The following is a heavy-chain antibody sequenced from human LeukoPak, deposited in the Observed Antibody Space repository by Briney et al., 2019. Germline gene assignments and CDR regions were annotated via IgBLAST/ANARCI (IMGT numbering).Heavy chain of an antibody. CDR1: GASFSGYH. Sequence: PSETLSPTCAVYGASFSGYHWSSIRQPAGKGLEWLGRIYTSGNTTYNPSLKSQATISVDPSKNQFSLKLRSVTAADTAVYYCASIDTAVVRTDSWGQGTLVTVSS. CDR3: ASIDTAVVRTDS. J-gene: IGHJ4*02. D-gene: IGHD5-18*01. CDR2: IYTSGNT. V-gene: IGHV4-59*10.